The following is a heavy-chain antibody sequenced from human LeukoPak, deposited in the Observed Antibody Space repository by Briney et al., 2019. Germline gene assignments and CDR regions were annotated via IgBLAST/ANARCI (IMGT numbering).Heavy chain of an antibody. CDR2: MNPNSGNT. CDR3: ARGGRDVLLWFGEAWGYYYGMDV. CDR1: GYTFTSYD. D-gene: IGHD3-10*01. Sequence: ASVKVSCKASGYTFTSYDINWVRQATGQELEWMGWMNPNSGNTGYAQKFQGRVTMTRNTSISTAYMELSSLRSEDTAVYYCARGGRDVLLWFGEAWGYYYGMDVWGQGTTVTVSS. V-gene: IGHV1-8*01. J-gene: IGHJ6*02.